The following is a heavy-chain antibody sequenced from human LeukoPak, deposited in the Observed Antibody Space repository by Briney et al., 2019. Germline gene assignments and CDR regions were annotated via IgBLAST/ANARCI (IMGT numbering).Heavy chain of an antibody. J-gene: IGHJ4*02. CDR1: GGTFSSYA. CDR2: IIPIFGTA. CDR3: ARVIAVAGLYFDY. V-gene: IGHV1-69*05. Sequence: ASVKVSCKASGGTFSSYAISWVRQAPGQGLEWMGGIIPIFGTANYAQKLQGRVTMTTDTSTSTAYMELRSLRSDDTAVYYCARVIAVAGLYFDYRGQGTLVTVSS. D-gene: IGHD6-19*01.